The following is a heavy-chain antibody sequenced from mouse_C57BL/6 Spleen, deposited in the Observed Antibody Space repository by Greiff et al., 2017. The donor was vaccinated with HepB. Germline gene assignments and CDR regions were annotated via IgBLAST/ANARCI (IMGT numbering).Heavy chain of an antibody. J-gene: IGHJ4*01. V-gene: IGHV1-64*01. CDR1: GYTFTSYW. CDR3: ARERITTVVAHYYAMDY. Sequence: QVQLQQSGAELVKPGASVKLSCKASGYTFTSYWMHWVKQRPGQGLEWIGMIHPNSGSTNYNEKFKSKATLTVDKSSSTAYMQLSSLTSEDSAVYYCARERITTVVAHYYAMDYWGQGTSVTVSS. CDR2: IHPNSGST. D-gene: IGHD1-1*01.